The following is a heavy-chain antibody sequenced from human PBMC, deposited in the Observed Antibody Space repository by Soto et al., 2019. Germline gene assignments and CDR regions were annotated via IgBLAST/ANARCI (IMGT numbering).Heavy chain of an antibody. CDR3: AKEVNGGNYYAGAFDI. CDR2: ISGSGGST. J-gene: IGHJ3*02. CDR1: GFTFSSYA. Sequence: PGGSLRLSCAASGFTFSSYAMSWVRQSPGQGLEWVSGISGSGGSTYYADSVKGRFTISRDNSKNTLYLQMNSLRVEDTAVYYCAKEVNGGNYYAGAFDIWGQGTMVTVSS. D-gene: IGHD1-26*01. V-gene: IGHV3-23*01.